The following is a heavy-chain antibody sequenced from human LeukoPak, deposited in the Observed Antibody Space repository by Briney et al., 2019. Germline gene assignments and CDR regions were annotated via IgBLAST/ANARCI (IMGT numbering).Heavy chain of an antibody. CDR1: GDSISSHY. J-gene: IGHJ4*02. Sequence: SETLSLTCTVSGDSISSHYWSWSRQSPGQGLELIAYVYYTGSTNYNPSLKSRVTISVDTSKNQFSLNLISVTAADTAVYYCARGDYDTSGYYPPHFDYWGQGTLVTVSS. CDR2: VYYTGST. CDR3: ARGDYDTSGYYPPHFDY. V-gene: IGHV4-59*11. D-gene: IGHD3-22*01.